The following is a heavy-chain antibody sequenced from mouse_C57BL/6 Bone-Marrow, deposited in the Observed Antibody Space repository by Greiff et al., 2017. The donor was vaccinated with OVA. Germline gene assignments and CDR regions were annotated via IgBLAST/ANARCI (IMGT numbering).Heavy chain of an antibody. CDR1: GYTFTSYW. J-gene: IGHJ3*01. V-gene: IGHV1-50*01. Sequence: VKLQQPEAELVKPGASVKLSCKASGYTFTSYWMQWVKQRPGQGLEWIGEIDPSDSYTNYNQKFKGKATLTVDTSSSTAYMQLSSLTSEDSAVYYCARHPVWGQGTLVTVSA. CDR3: ARHPV. CDR2: IDPSDSYT.